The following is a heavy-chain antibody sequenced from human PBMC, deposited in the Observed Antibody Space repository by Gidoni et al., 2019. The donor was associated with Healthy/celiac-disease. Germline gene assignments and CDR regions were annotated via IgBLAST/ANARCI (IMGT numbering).Heavy chain of an antibody. CDR2: IDYSWST. Sequence: QLQLQESGPGLAKPSETLSLTRTVPGGSISSVSYYWGWIRQPPGKGLEWIGSIDYSWSTYYNPSLKSRVPISVETSKNQFSLKVSSVTAADTAVYYCARRGGGYYYDSSGSRWYWGQGNLVTVSS. CDR1: GGSISSVSYY. CDR3: ARRGGGYYYDSSGSRWY. J-gene: IGHJ4*02. V-gene: IGHV4-39*01. D-gene: IGHD3-22*01.